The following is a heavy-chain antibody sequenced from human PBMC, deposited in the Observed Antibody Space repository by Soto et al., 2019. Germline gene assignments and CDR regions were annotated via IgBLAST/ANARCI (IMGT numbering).Heavy chain of an antibody. V-gene: IGHV1-18*04. J-gene: IGHJ6*02. CDR1: GYTFTSYG. CDR2: ISAYNGNT. CDR3: ARGLGGGNYANYYYYYGMDV. Sequence: GASVKVSCKASGYTFTSYGISWVRQAPGQGLEWMGWISAYNGNTNYAQKLQGRVTMTTDTSTSTAYMELRSLRSGDTAVYYCARGLGGGNYANYYYYYGMDVWGQGTTVTVSS. D-gene: IGHD4-4*01.